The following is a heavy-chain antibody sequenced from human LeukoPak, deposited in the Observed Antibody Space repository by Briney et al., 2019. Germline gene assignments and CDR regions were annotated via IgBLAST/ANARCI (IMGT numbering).Heavy chain of an antibody. CDR3: AKDWRCDFWSGYYFDY. Sequence: GGSLRLSCAASGFTFSSYAMSWVRQAPGKGLEWVSAISGSGGSTYYADSVKGRFTISRDNSKNTLYLQMNSPRAEDTAVYYCAKDWRCDFWSGYYFDYWGQGTLVTVSS. J-gene: IGHJ4*02. CDR2: ISGSGGST. V-gene: IGHV3-23*01. D-gene: IGHD3-3*01. CDR1: GFTFSSYA.